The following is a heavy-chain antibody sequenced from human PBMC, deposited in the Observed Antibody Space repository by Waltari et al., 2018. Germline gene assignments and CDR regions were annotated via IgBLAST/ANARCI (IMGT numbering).Heavy chain of an antibody. D-gene: IGHD6-19*01. Sequence: QVQLVQSGAEVKKPGASVKVSCKASGYTFTGYYMHWVRQAPGQGLEWMGRINPNSGGTNYAQKFQGRVTMTRDTSISTAYMELSRLRSDDTAVYYCARGRVRVAVAGTGDYWGQGTLVTVSS. CDR2: INPNSGGT. CDR3: ARGRVRVAVAGTGDY. J-gene: IGHJ4*02. V-gene: IGHV1-2*06. CDR1: GYTFTGYY.